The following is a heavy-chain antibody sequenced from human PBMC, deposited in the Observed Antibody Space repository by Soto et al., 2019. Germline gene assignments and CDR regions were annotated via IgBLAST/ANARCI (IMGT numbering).Heavy chain of an antibody. CDR1: GFPFRDYA. V-gene: IGHV3-23*01. D-gene: IGHD6-19*01. J-gene: IGHJ4*02. CDR2: ISGNGDSA. CDR3: GKERRGSGWSVCNF. Sequence: VQLLESGGGLVQPGGSLRLSCAASGFPFRDYAMNWVRQAPGEGLEWDSDISGNGDSARYADSVKGRFTVSRDNSRDTLYLQMNSLRVDDTAVYYCGKERRGSGWSVCNFWGQGTLVTVSS.